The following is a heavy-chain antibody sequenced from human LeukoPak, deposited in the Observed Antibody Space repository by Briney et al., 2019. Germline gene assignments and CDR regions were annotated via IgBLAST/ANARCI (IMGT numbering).Heavy chain of an antibody. CDR2: IQYDGRND. CDR3: AKDRCSNGVGCYYYYMDV. Sequence: GGSLRLSCAASRFTFSSYGMHWLRQAPGKALEWVAYIQYDGRNDQYGDSVKGRFSISRDSSKNILYLQMNSLRAEDTAVYYCAKDRCSNGVGCYYYYMDVWGKGTTVTISS. CDR1: RFTFSSYG. D-gene: IGHD2-8*01. V-gene: IGHV3-30*02. J-gene: IGHJ6*03.